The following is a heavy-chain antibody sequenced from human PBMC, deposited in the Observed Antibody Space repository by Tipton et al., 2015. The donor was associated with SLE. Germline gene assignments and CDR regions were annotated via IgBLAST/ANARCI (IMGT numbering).Heavy chain of an antibody. CDR1: GYTFTTYD. V-gene: IGHV1-8*01. CDR2: INPNTDNT. Sequence: QVQLVQSGAEVKRPGASVKVSCKASGYTFTTYDIFWVRQATGQGLEWMGWINPNTDNTGYARKFQGRVTMTRDTSISTAYMELSSLRSEDTAVYHCACYVEMATVYYFDSWGQGTLVTVSS. CDR3: ACYVEMATVYYFDS. D-gene: IGHD5-24*01. J-gene: IGHJ4*02.